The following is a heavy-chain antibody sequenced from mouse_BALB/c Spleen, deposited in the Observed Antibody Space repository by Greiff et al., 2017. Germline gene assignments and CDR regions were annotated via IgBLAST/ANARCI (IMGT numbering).Heavy chain of an antibody. D-gene: IGHD2-10*01. V-gene: IGHV5-9-4*01. Sequence: EVMLVESGGGLVKPGGSLKLSCAASGFTFSSYAMSWVRQSPEKRLGWVAEISSGGSYTYYPDTVTGRFTISRDNAKNTLYLEMSSLRAEDTAMYYCAREGAYYGNYERGIGDAMDYWGQGTSVTVSS. CDR2: ISSGGSYT. J-gene: IGHJ4*01. CDR1: GFTFSSYA. CDR3: AREGAYYGNYERGIGDAMDY.